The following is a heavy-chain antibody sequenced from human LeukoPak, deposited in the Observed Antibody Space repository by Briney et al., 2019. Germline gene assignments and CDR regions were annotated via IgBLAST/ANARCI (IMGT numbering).Heavy chain of an antibody. CDR2: IYHSGST. Sequence: SETLSLTCTVSGYSISSGYYWGWIRQPPGKGLEWIGSIYHSGSTYYNPSLKSRVTISVDTSKNQFSLKLSSVTAADTAVYYCASIYDFWSGYSLAFDYWGQGTLVTVSS. V-gene: IGHV4-38-2*02. CDR1: GYSISSGYY. CDR3: ASIYDFWSGYSLAFDY. D-gene: IGHD3-3*01. J-gene: IGHJ4*02.